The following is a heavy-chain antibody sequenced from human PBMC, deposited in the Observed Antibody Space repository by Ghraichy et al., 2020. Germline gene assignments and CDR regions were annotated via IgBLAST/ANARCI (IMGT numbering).Heavy chain of an antibody. V-gene: IGHV4-30-2*01. CDR1: GASITSGGYS. CDR3: ARVQRDATGDGYFDL. Sequence: SQTLSLTCGVSGASITSGGYSWTWIRQPPGKGLEWIGYIFHSGSTYSYGPSLKSRVSMSVDASKNQFSLKVTSVTAADTAVYFCARVQRDATGDGYFDLWGPGTLVTVSS. D-gene: IGHD7-27*01. J-gene: IGHJ2*01. CDR2: IFHSGST.